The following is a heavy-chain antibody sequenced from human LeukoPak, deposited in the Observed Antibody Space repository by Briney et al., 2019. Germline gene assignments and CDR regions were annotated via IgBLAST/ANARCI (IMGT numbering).Heavy chain of an antibody. CDR2: ISWNSGSI. CDR1: GFTFGDYA. CDR3: AKGVMRYSSSSPLDY. J-gene: IGHJ4*02. V-gene: IGHV3-9*01. Sequence: GGSLRLSCAASGFTFGDYAMHWVRQAPGKGLEWVSGISWNSGSIGYADSVKGRFTISRDNAKNSLYLQMNSLRAEDTALYYCAKGVMRYSSSSPLDYWGQGTLVTVSS. D-gene: IGHD6-6*01.